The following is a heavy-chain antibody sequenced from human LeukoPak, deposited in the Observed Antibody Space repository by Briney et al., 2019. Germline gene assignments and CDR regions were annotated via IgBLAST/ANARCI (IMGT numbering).Heavy chain of an antibody. D-gene: IGHD1-20*01. CDR1: GYSFTSYW. CDR2: IDPSDSYT. Sequence: GESLRISCKGSGYSFTSYWISWVRQMPGKGLEWMGRIDPSDSYTNYSPSFQGHVTISADKSISTAHLQWTSLKASDTAMYYCARSTSLDITGNQDFDYWGQGTLVTVSS. CDR3: ARSTSLDITGNQDFDY. J-gene: IGHJ4*02. V-gene: IGHV5-10-1*01.